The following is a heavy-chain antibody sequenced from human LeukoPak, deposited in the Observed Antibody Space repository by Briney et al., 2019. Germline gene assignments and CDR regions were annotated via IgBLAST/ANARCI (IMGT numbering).Heavy chain of an antibody. D-gene: IGHD6-13*01. V-gene: IGHV1-18*04. CDR2: ISGFNGAT. CDR3: ARALPGAATAHNWFDP. J-gene: IGHJ5*02. CDR1: GYNFITHY. Sequence: EASVKVSCKASGYNFITHYIHWVRQAPGQGLEWMGWISGFNGATNYAQKFQGRVTMTIDTSTNTTYMDLRTVTSDDTAIYYCARALPGAATAHNWFDPWGQGTLVTVSS.